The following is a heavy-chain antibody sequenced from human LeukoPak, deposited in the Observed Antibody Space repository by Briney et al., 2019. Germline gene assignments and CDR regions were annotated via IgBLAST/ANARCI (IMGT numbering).Heavy chain of an antibody. CDR3: ARDIKGQYQDAFDI. CDR1: GFTLSNYW. CDR2: INQDGREK. J-gene: IGHJ3*02. Sequence: GGSLRLSCAASGFTLSNYWMSWVRQAPGKGLEWVANINQDGREKYYVDSVKGRFTISRDNAKNSLYLQMNSLRAEDTAVYYCARDIKGQYQDAFDIWGQGTMVTVSS. D-gene: IGHD2-2*01. V-gene: IGHV3-7*01.